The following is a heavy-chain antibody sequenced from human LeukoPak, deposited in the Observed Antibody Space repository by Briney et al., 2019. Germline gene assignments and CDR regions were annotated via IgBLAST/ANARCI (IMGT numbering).Heavy chain of an antibody. CDR1: GFTFSGYS. Sequence: PGGSLRLSCAASGFTFSGYSMNWVRQAPGKGLEWISYILTSGTTIYYADSVRGRFTISRDNSKNTLYLQMGSLRAEDMAVYYCARGGWFDPWGQGTLVTVSS. CDR2: ILTSGTTI. CDR3: ARGGWFDP. V-gene: IGHV3-48*01. J-gene: IGHJ5*02.